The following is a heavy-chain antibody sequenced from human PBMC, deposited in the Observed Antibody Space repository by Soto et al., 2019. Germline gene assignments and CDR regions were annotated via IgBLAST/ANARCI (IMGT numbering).Heavy chain of an antibody. J-gene: IGHJ6*02. D-gene: IGHD6-13*01. CDR1: GYSINRGYY. CDR2: IYHRGAT. V-gene: IGHV4-38-2*02. Sequence: SETLSLTCSISGYSINRGYYWGWIRQAPGKGLEWIGSIYHRGATYYTPSFKTRATISLDTSKNQFSLKLSSVTAADTAVYYCARAIVAAAGRGGFSGYYYYGMDVWGQGATVTVSS. CDR3: ARAIVAAAGRGGFSGYYYYGMDV.